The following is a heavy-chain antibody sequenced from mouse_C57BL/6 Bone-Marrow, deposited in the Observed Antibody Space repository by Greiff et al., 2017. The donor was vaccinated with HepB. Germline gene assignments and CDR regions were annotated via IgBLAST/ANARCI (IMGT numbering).Heavy chain of an antibody. J-gene: IGHJ2*01. V-gene: IGHV1-82*01. D-gene: IGHD1-1*01. CDR2: IYPGDGDT. CDR1: GYAFSSSW. Sequence: VQLVESGPELVKPGASVKISCKASGYAFSSSWMNWVKQRPGKGLEWIGRIYPGDGDTNYNGKFKGKATLTEDKSSSTAYMQLSSLTSEDSAVYFCARITTVVRDFDYWGQGTTLTVSS. CDR3: ARITTVVRDFDY.